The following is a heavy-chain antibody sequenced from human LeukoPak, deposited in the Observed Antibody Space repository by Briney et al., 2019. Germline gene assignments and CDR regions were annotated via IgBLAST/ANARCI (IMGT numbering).Heavy chain of an antibody. CDR2: MSPNSDNT. CDR3: ARDRDYDFRRNAFDI. CDR1: GYTFTSYD. D-gene: IGHD3-3*01. J-gene: IGHJ3*02. Sequence: ASVKVSCKASGYTFTSYDISWVRQATGQGLEWMGWMSPNSDNTGYAQKFQGRVTMTRNTSISTAYMELSSLRSEDTAVYYCARDRDYDFRRNAFDIWGQGTMVTVSS. V-gene: IGHV1-8*01.